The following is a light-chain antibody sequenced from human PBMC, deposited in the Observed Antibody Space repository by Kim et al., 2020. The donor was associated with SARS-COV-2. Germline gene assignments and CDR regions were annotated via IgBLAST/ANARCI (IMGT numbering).Light chain of an antibody. J-gene: IGLJ2*01. CDR2: SND. CDR1: TPNIESNA. CDR3: AAWDDNLKSGL. Sequence: QSVLTQPPSASGTPGQKVTISCSGGTPNIESNAVNWYQQFPGTAPRLLIYSNDQRHSGVPDRFSGSKSGTSGSLAISGLQSEDDADYYCAAWDDNLKSGLFGGGTQLTVL. V-gene: IGLV1-44*01.